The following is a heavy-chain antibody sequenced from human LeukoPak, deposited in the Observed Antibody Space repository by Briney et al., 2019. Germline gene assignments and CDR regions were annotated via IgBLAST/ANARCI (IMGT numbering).Heavy chain of an antibody. CDR1: GYTFTSYD. D-gene: IGHD1-26*01. J-gene: IGHJ4*02. CDR2: ISAYNGNT. Sequence: GASVKVSCKASGYTFTSYDISWVRQAPGQGLEWMGWISAYNGNTNYAQKLQGRVTMTTDTSTSTAYMELRSLRSDDTAVYYCARLTYSGSYSNHYFDYWGQGTLVTVSS. V-gene: IGHV1-18*01. CDR3: ARLTYSGSYSNHYFDY.